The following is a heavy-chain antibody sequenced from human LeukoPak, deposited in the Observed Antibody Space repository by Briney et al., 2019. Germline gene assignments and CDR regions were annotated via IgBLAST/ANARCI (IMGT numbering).Heavy chain of an antibody. CDR1: GGSISSGGYH. V-gene: IGHV4-31*03. J-gene: IGHJ4*02. CDR2: IYYSGST. D-gene: IGHD3-22*01. CDR3: ARDSYYDSSGYYYGGLDY. Sequence: SQTLSLTCTVSGGSISSGGYHWSWIRQHPGKGLEWIGYIYYSGSTYYNPSLKSRVTISVDTSKNQFSLKLSSVTAADTAVYYCARDSYYDSSGYYYGGLDYWGQGTLVTVSS.